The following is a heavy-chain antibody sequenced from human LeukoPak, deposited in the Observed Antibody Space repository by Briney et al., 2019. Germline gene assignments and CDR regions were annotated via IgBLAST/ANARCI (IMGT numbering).Heavy chain of an antibody. CDR2: ISGGGGST. CDR3: AKGSRVAVPGYLDF. Sequence: GGSLRLSCVASGFTFSDYGMSWVRQAPGKGLEWVSDISGGGGSTYYADSVKGRFTFSRDNSKNTLYLQMNSLRAEDTAVYYCAKGSRVAVPGYLDFWGQGTLVTVSS. D-gene: IGHD6-19*01. V-gene: IGHV3-23*01. CDR1: GFTFSDYG. J-gene: IGHJ4*02.